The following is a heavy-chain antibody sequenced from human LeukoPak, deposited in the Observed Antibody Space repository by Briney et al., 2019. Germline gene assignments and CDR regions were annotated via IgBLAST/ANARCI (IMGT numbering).Heavy chain of an antibody. CDR2: MNPNSGNT. V-gene: IGHV1-8*01. Sequence: ASVKVSCKASGYTFTSFDINWVRQATGQGLEWMGWMNPNSGNTGYAQKFQGRVTMTRNASISTAYMELSSLRSEDTAVYYCARAHSSAEYYYHYYGIDVWGQGTTVTVSS. D-gene: IGHD6-19*01. CDR3: ARAHSSAEYYYHYYGIDV. J-gene: IGHJ6*02. CDR1: GYTFTSFD.